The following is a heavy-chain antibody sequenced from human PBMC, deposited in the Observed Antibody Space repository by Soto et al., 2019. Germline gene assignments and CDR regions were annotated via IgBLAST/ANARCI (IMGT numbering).Heavy chain of an antibody. CDR1: GFTFIAYY. J-gene: IGHJ2*01. Sequence: PGGSLRLSCAASGFTFIAYYMSWVRQAPGKGLEWVSYISSSSSYTNYADSVKGRFTISRDNAKNSLYLQMNSLRAEDTAVYYCAREGGPRRYFDLWGRGTLVTVSS. V-gene: IGHV3-11*06. D-gene: IGHD3-16*01. CDR2: ISSSSSYT. CDR3: AREGGPRRYFDL.